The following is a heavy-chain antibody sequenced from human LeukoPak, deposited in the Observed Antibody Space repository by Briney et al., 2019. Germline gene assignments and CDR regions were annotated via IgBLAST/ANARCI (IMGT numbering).Heavy chain of an antibody. J-gene: IGHJ4*02. V-gene: IGHV3-48*03. D-gene: IGHD3-22*01. CDR3: ARDYYPTSGYYGFDY. CDR2: ITKGGATV. Sequence: GGSLRLSCAPSGFTLSNYEMNWVRLTPGKGLEWISYITKGGATVLYAESVKGRFTISRDNAKNSLYLQMNSLSAEDTAVYYCARDYYPTSGYYGFDYWGQGTLVTVSS. CDR1: GFTLSNYE.